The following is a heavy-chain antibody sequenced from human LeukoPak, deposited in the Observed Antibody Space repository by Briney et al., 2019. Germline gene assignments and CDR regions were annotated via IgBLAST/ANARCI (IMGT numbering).Heavy chain of an antibody. CDR1: GFTFSSYA. D-gene: IGHD3-22*01. CDR3: AKQSLYDSSGHFHY. J-gene: IGHJ4*02. Sequence: GGSLRLSCAVSGFTFSSYAMNWVRQAPGKGLEWVSGISGSGAGTYYADSVKGRFTISRDNSKNTLYLQMNSLRAEDTAVYFCAKQSLYDSSGHFHYWGQGTLVTVSS. V-gene: IGHV3-23*01. CDR2: ISGSGAGT.